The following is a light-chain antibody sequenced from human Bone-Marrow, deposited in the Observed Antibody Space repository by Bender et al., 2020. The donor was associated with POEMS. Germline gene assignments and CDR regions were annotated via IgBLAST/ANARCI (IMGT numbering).Light chain of an antibody. J-gene: IGLJ1*01. V-gene: IGLV1-40*01. CDR2: GNH. CDR1: GSNIGAGFD. Sequence: QSVLTQPPSVSGAPGQRVTIPCTGSGSNIGAGFDVHWYQQFPGTAPKLLIYGNHHRPSGVPDRFSASKSGTSASLAITGLQAEDEGDYYCQSYDSSLNGFYVFGTVTKVTVL. CDR3: QSYDSSLNGFYV.